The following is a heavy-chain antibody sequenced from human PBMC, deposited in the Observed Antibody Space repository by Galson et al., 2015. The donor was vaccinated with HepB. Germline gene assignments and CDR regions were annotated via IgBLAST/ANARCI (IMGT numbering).Heavy chain of an antibody. V-gene: IGHV3-23*01. Sequence: SLRLSCAASGFTFNIYAMNWVRQAPGKGLEWVPGISGSGDNTYYADSVKGRFTISRDNSKSTLYLQMNSLTAEDTAVYYCVKEDYFGSGSYSSHYYGLDVWGLGTTVTVSS. CDR3: VKEDYFGSGSYSSHYYGLDV. CDR2: ISGSGDNT. J-gene: IGHJ6*02. D-gene: IGHD3-10*01. CDR1: GFTFNIYA.